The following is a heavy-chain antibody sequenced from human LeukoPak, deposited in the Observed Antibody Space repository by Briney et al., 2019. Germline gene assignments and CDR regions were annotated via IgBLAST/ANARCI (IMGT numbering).Heavy chain of an antibody. CDR1: GYTFTSYA. CDR2: INAGNGNT. J-gene: IGHJ6*02. CDR3: ARDVDYGDANHYYYGMDV. Sequence: GASVKVSCKASGYTFTSYAMHWVRQAPGQRLEWMGWINAGNGNTKYSQKFQGRVTITRDTSTSTAYMELRSLRSDDTAVYYCARDVDYGDANHYYYGMDVWGQGTTVTVSS. D-gene: IGHD4-17*01. V-gene: IGHV1-3*01.